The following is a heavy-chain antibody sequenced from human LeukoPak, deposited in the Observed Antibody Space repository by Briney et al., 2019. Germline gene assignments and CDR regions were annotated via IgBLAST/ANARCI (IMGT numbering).Heavy chain of an antibody. Sequence: GGSLRLSCAASGFTFDGYAMHWVRQAPGKGLEWVSGISWNSGSIGYADSVKGRFTISRDNAKNSLYLQMNSLRAEDTALYYCAKDTYYYGSGSYPPNYYYYGMDVWGQGTTVTVSS. CDR2: ISWNSGSI. CDR3: AKDTYYYGSGSYPPNYYYYGMDV. D-gene: IGHD3-10*01. J-gene: IGHJ6*02. CDR1: GFTFDGYA. V-gene: IGHV3-9*01.